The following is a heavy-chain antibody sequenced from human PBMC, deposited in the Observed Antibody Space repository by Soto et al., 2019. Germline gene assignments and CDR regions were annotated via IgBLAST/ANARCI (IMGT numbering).Heavy chain of an antibody. V-gene: IGHV3-30-3*01. CDR2: ISHDGSHE. D-gene: IGHD3-10*01. CDR3: ARNAEQRLVGGWLDS. Sequence: TGGSLRLSCAASGLSFISSAMHWVRQAPGKGLEWVAMISHDGSHEYYGDSVKGRFSVSRDNSHNILHLQMNSLRTEDTAVYFCARNAEQRLVGGWLDSWGQGTLVTVSS. CDR1: GLSFISSA. J-gene: IGHJ5*01.